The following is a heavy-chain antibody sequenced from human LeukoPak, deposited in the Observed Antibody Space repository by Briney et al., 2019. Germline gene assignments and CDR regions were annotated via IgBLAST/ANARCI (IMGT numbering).Heavy chain of an antibody. D-gene: IGHD5-18*01. CDR1: GYTFTSYG. J-gene: IGHJ3*02. V-gene: IGHV1-18*01. Sequence: GASVKVSCKASGYTFTSYGISWVRQAPGQGLEWMGWISAYNGNTNYAQKLQGRVTMTTDTSTSTAYMELRSLRSDDTAVYYCARDLRWIQLHDAFDIWGQGTMVTVSS. CDR3: ARDLRWIQLHDAFDI. CDR2: ISAYNGNT.